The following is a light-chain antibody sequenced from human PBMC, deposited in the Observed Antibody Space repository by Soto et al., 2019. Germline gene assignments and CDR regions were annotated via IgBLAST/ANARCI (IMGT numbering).Light chain of an antibody. Sequence: QSVLTQPTSVSGSPGQSITISCTVTSSDVGVYKDVSWYQQHPGKAPKLMIYGVSNRTSGVSDRFSGSKSGSTASLTISGLQAEDEADYCCSSDASSTTLLFGGGTKLTV. V-gene: IGLV2-14*01. CDR1: SSDVGVYKD. CDR2: GVS. CDR3: SSDASSTTLL. J-gene: IGLJ2*01.